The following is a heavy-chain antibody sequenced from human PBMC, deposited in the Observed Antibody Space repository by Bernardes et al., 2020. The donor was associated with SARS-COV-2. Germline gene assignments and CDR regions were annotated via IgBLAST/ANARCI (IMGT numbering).Heavy chain of an antibody. Sequence: SETLSLTCTVSGGSLSSSSYYWGWIRQPPGKGLEWIGSMYNSGSTYHNPSLKSRASISIDTAKNQVSLRLTFMTAADTAVYYCVGSSCGIDCYIGGLRSWDYGMDIWGQGATVTVSS. D-gene: IGHD2-21*02. J-gene: IGHJ6*02. CDR2: MYNSGST. CDR1: GGSLSSSSYY. CDR3: VGSSCGIDCYIGGLRSWDYGMDI. V-gene: IGHV4-39*01.